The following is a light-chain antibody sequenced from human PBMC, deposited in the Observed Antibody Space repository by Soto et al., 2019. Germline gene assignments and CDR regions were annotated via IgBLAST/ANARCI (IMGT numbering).Light chain of an antibody. Sequence: DIQMTQSPSTLSASVGDRVTITCRASQSISTWLDWYQQKPGKAPKLLIYKASNLEGGVPSRFSGSGSGTEFTITINSLPPDDLATYYCQQYNTSPLSFGGGTTVEIQ. CDR1: QSISTW. CDR2: KAS. V-gene: IGKV1-5*03. J-gene: IGKJ4*01. CDR3: QQYNTSPLS.